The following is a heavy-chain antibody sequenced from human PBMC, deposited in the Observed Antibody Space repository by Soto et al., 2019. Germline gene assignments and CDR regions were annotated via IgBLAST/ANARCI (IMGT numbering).Heavy chain of an antibody. CDR1: GYTFTGYY. CDR2: INPNSGGT. Sequence: QAQLVQSGAEVKKPGASVKVSCKASGYTFTGYYMHWVRQAPGQGLEWMGWINPNSGGTNYAQKFQGWVTMTRDTSIRTGYMELSRLRSDDTAVYYCARGTTVTTVFYYYYYMDVWGKGTTVTVSS. CDR3: ARGTTVTTVFYYYYYMDV. J-gene: IGHJ6*03. V-gene: IGHV1-2*04. D-gene: IGHD4-4*01.